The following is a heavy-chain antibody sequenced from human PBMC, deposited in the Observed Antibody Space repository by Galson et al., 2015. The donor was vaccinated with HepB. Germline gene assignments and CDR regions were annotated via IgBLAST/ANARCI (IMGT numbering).Heavy chain of an antibody. V-gene: IGHV3-74*01. J-gene: IGHJ4*02. CDR1: GFTFSWYW. CDR2: INSDGSYT. CDR3: ARTRGAAAGIFDY. Sequence: SLRLSCAASGFTFSWYWMHWVRQVPGKGLVWVARINSDGSYTTYADSVKGRFTISRDNAKTTLYLQMNSPRAEDTALYHCARTRGAAAGIFDYWGQGTLVTVSS. D-gene: IGHD6-13*01.